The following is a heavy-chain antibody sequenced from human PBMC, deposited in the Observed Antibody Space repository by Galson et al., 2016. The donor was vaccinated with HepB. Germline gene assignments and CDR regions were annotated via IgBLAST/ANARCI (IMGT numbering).Heavy chain of an antibody. CDR2: IYYRGST. D-gene: IGHD6-25*01. CDR3: ARGGGSLDYYFDY. Sequence: TLSLTCTVSGGSINSGGHYWSWIRQLPGEGLEWIGFIYYRGSTYYKSSLKSRVNISIDTSKNQFSLNLNSVTAADTAVYYCARGGGSLDYYFDYWGQGTPVTASS. CDR1: GGSINSGGHY. J-gene: IGHJ4*02. V-gene: IGHV4-31*03.